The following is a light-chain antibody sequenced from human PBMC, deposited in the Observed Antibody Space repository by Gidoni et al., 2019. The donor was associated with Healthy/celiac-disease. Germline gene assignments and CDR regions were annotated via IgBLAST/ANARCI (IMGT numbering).Light chain of an antibody. Sequence: EIVLTQSPGTLSLSPGERATLSCRASQSVSSSYLAVYQQKPGHAPRLPIYGASSRATGIPDRFSGSGSGTDFTLTISRLEPEDFAVYYCQQYGSSPQTFGQGTKVEIK. CDR1: QSVSSSY. CDR3: QQYGSSPQT. V-gene: IGKV3-20*01. CDR2: GAS. J-gene: IGKJ1*01.